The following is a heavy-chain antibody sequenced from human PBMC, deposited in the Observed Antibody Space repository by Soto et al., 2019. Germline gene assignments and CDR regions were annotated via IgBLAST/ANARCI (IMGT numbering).Heavy chain of an antibody. J-gene: IGHJ4*02. D-gene: IGHD2-2*01. V-gene: IGHV1-18*01. CDR1: GYTFTSYG. CDR3: ARDIVVVPAADPHFDY. Sequence: GASVKVSCKASGYTFTSYGISWVRQAPGQGLEWMGWISAYNGNTNYAQKLQGRVTMTTDTSTSTAYMELRSLRSDDTAVYYCARDIVVVPAADPHFDYWGQGTLVTVSS. CDR2: ISAYNGNT.